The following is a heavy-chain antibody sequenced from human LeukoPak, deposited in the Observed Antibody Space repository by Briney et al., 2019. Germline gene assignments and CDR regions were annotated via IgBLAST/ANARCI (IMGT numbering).Heavy chain of an antibody. CDR2: IYYSGST. V-gene: IGHV4-30-4*01. CDR1: GGSISSGDYY. Sequence: SQTLSLTCTVSGGSISSGDYYWSWIRQPPGKGLEWIGYIYYSGSTYYNPSLKSRVTISVDTSKNQFSLKLSSVTAADTAVYYCAREPLNEGNHLDYWGQGTLVTVSS. J-gene: IGHJ4*02. D-gene: IGHD4-23*01. CDR3: AREPLNEGNHLDY.